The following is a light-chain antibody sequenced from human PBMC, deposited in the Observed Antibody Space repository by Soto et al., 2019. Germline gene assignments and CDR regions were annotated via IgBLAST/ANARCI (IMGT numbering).Light chain of an antibody. J-gene: IGKJ1*01. CDR2: GAS. Sequence: EIVLTQSPGTLSFSPGERATLSCRASQSFSSSYLAWYQQKPGQAPRLLIYGASSRATGIPDRFSGSGSGTDFTLTISRLEPEDFAVYYCQQYGSSPGWTFGQGTKVEIK. CDR3: QQYGSSPGWT. V-gene: IGKV3-20*01. CDR1: QSFSSSY.